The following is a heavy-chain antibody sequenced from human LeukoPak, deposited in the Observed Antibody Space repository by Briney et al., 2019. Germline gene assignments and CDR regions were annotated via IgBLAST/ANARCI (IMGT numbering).Heavy chain of an antibody. CDR1: GFTFRSYS. J-gene: IGHJ3*02. CDR2: ISSSSYI. D-gene: IGHD5-24*01. Sequence: GGSLRLSCAVSGFTFRSYSMNWVRQAPGKGLEWVSSISSSSYIYYADSVKGRFTISRDNAKNSLYLQMNSLRAEDTAVYYCASSIKGAFDIWGQGTMVTVSS. CDR3: ASSIKGAFDI. V-gene: IGHV3-21*01.